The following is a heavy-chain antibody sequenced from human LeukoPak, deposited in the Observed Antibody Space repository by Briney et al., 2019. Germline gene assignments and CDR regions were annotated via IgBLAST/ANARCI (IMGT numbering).Heavy chain of an antibody. V-gene: IGHV1-24*01. Sequence: ASVKVSCKVSGYTLTELSMHWVRQAPGKGLEWMGGFDPEDGETIYAQKFQGRVTMTEDTSTDTAYMELSSLRSEDTAVYYCATRSGSGSYLYYFGYWGQGTLVTVSS. CDR2: FDPEDGET. D-gene: IGHD3-10*01. J-gene: IGHJ4*02. CDR1: GYTLTELS. CDR3: ATRSGSGSYLYYFGY.